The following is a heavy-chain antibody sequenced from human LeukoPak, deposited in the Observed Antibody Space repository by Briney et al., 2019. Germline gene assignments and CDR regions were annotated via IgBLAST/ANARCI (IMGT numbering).Heavy chain of an antibody. Sequence: GGSLRLSCAASGFTFSSYSMNWVRQAPGKGLEWVSYISSSSSTIYYADSVKGRFTISRDNAKNSLYLQMNSLRAEDTAVYYCGRDAYLRPYYYYMDVWGKGTTVTVSS. V-gene: IGHV3-48*01. CDR3: GRDAYLRPYYYYMDV. D-gene: IGHD3-16*01. CDR2: ISSSSSTI. J-gene: IGHJ6*03. CDR1: GFTFSSYS.